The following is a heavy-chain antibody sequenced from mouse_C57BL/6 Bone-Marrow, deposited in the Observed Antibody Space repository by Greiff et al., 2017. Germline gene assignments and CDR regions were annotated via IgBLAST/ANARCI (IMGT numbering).Heavy chain of an antibody. Sequence: EVHLVESGGGLVKPGGSLKLSCAASGFTFSDYGMHWVRQAPEKGLEWVAYISSGSSTIYYADTVKGRFTISRDNAKNTLFLQMTSLRSEDTAMYYCARRTVVAKDWYFDVWGTGTTVTVSS. CDR1: GFTFSDYG. V-gene: IGHV5-17*01. D-gene: IGHD1-1*01. CDR2: ISSGSSTI. CDR3: ARRTVVAKDWYFDV. J-gene: IGHJ1*03.